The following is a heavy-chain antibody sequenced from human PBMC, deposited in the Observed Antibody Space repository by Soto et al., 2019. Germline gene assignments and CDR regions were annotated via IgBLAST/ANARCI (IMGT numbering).Heavy chain of an antibody. Sequence: QVQLVESGGGVVQPGRSLRLSCAASGFTFSSYGMHWVRQAPGKGLEWVALISYDGSNKYYADSVKGRFTISSDNSKNPLYMQMNSLRTEDTAVYYWAKDLGHGGRGAFDIWGQGTMVTVSS. V-gene: IGHV3-30*18. D-gene: IGHD3-16*01. CDR2: ISYDGSNK. J-gene: IGHJ3*02. CDR1: GFTFSSYG. CDR3: AKDLGHGGRGAFDI.